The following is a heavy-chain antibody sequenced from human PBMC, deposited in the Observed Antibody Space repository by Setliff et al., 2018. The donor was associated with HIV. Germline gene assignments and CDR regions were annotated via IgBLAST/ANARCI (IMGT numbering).Heavy chain of an antibody. Sequence: PSETLSLTCNVSDGSISSSSYYWWSWVRQPPGKGLEWIGEIYHSGSTNYNPSLKRRVTISIDRSKNQFSLKLSSVTAADTAVYYWARRDWLPHGGLDYWGQGTLVTVSS. V-gene: IGHV4-4*02. CDR3: ARRDWLPHGGLDY. D-gene: IGHD3-16*01. CDR2: IYHSGST. J-gene: IGHJ4*02. CDR1: DGSISSSSYYW.